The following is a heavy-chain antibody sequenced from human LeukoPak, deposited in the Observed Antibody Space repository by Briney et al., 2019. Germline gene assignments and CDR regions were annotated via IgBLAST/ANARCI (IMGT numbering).Heavy chain of an antibody. CDR2: IYYSGST. Sequence: SETLSLTCTVSGGSISSSSYYWGWIRQPPGKGLEWIGSIYYSGSTYYNPSLKSRVTISVDTSKNQFSLKLSSVTAADTAVYYCARQQEVPMIEVPEYFDLWGRGTLVTVSS. D-gene: IGHD3-22*01. J-gene: IGHJ2*01. CDR1: GGSISSSSYY. CDR3: ARQQEVPMIEVPEYFDL. V-gene: IGHV4-39*01.